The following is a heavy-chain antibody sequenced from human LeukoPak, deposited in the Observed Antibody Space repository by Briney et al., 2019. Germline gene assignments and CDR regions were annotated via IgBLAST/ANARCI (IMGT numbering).Heavy chain of an antibody. D-gene: IGHD3-22*01. Sequence: SETLSLTCAVSGYSMSSGYYWGWIRQPPGKGLEWIGSIYHSGSTYYNPSLKSRVTISVDTSKNQFSLKLSSVTAADTAVYYCARRTPFYYDSSGYYYFDYWGQGTLVTVSS. V-gene: IGHV4-38-2*01. J-gene: IGHJ4*02. CDR1: GYSMSSGYY. CDR2: IYHSGST. CDR3: ARRTPFYYDSSGYYYFDY.